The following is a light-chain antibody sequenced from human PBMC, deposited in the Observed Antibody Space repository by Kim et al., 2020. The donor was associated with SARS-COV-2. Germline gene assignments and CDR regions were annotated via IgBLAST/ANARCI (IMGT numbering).Light chain of an antibody. CDR3: QHYHSYPYT. Sequence: DIQMTQSPSSLSASVGDRVTITCRASQGVRNWLAWYQLKPDKAPKSLIYAASNLRGGIPSRFSGSGSGTNFTLTITSLQPEDFATYYCQHYHSYPYTFGGGTKVDIK. CDR2: AAS. CDR1: QGVRNW. J-gene: IGKJ4*01. V-gene: IGKV1D-16*01.